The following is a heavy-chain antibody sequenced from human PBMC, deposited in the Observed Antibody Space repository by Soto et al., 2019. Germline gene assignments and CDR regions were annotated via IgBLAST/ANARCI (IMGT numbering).Heavy chain of an antibody. CDR2: IYSGGST. CDR3: ARAIRGVIIGSFET. CDR1: GFTVSRNY. V-gene: IGHV3-53*04. D-gene: IGHD3-10*01. Sequence: EVQLVESGGGLVQPGGSLRLSCAASGFTVSRNYMSWVRQAPGKGLEWVSVIYSGGSTYYADSVKGRFTISRHNSKNTLYFQMKSLIAEDTAVYYCARAIRGVIIGSFETWGQGTLVTVSS. J-gene: IGHJ4*02.